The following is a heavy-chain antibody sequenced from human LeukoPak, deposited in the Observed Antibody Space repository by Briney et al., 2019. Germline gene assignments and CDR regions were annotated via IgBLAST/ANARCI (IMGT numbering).Heavy chain of an antibody. V-gene: IGHV4-59*01. CDR1: GGSISSYY. Sequence: SETLSLTCTVSGGSISSYYWSWIRQPPGKGLEWVGYIYYSGSTKYNPSLKSRVTISVDTSKNQFSLKLSSVTAADTAVYYCARGRRIQLWLVGWFDPWGQGTLVTVSS. J-gene: IGHJ5*02. CDR2: IYYSGST. D-gene: IGHD5-18*01. CDR3: ARGRRIQLWLVGWFDP.